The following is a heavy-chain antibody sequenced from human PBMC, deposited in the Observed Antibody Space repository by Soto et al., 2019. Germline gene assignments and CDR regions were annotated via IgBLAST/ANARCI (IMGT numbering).Heavy chain of an antibody. CDR3: ARIPAGTTAYYYYGMDV. V-gene: IGHV2-70*01. CDR1: GFSLSTSGMC. CDR2: IDWDDDK. J-gene: IGHJ6*02. Sequence: SGPTLVNPTPTLTLTCTFSGFSLSTSGMCVSWIRQPPGKALEWLALIDWDDDKYYSTSLKTRLTISKDASKSQVVLTMTNMYPVDTATYYCARIPAGTTAYYYYGMDVWGQGTTVTVSS. D-gene: IGHD1-7*01.